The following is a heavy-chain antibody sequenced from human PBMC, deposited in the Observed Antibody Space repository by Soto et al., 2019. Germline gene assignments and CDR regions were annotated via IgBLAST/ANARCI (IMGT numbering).Heavy chain of an antibody. D-gene: IGHD3-3*01. V-gene: IGHV3-33*01. J-gene: IGHJ6*02. CDR1: GFTFSSYG. CDR2: IWYDGSNK. CDR3: ARDPASHYDFWSGYRRHDYYYGMDV. Sequence: GGSLRLSCAASGFTFSSYGMHWVRQAPGKGLERVAVIWYDGSNKYYADSVKGRFTISRDNSKNTLYLQMNSLRAEDTAVYYCARDPASHYDFWSGYRRHDYYYGMDVWGQGTTVTVSS.